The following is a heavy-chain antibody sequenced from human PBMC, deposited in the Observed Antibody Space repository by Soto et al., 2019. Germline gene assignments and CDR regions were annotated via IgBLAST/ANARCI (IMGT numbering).Heavy chain of an antibody. D-gene: IGHD3-10*01. J-gene: IGHJ4*02. Sequence: GGSLRLSCAASGFTFDDYAMHWVRQAPGKGLEWVSGISWNSGSIGYADSVKGRFTISRDNAKNSLYLQMNSLKAEDMALYYCAKTYGSGSYYPHWGQGTLVTVSS. V-gene: IGHV3-9*03. CDR3: AKTYGSGSYYPH. CDR1: GFTFDDYA. CDR2: ISWNSGSI.